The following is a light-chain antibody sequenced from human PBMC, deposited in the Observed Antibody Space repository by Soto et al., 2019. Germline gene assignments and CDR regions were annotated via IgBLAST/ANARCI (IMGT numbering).Light chain of an antibody. Sequence: QSVLTQPASVSGSPGQSIIISCTGSSGDVGGYDYVSWYQQHPGKAPKLLIYEVDYRPSGVSNRFSGSKSGNTASLTISGLQAEDEADYYCTSYTSTSTSYVFGPGTKVTVL. V-gene: IGLV2-14*01. J-gene: IGLJ1*01. CDR2: EVD. CDR3: TSYTSTSTSYV. CDR1: SGDVGGYDY.